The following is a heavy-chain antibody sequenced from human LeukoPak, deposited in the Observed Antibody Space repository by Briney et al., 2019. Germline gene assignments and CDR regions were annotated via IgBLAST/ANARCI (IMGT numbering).Heavy chain of an antibody. D-gene: IGHD6-13*01. Sequence: PGGSQRLSCAASGFIFSSYSMNWVRQAPGKGLEWVSSITSSSSYIYYADSVKGRFTLSRDNAKNSLYLQMNSLRAEDTAVYYCARGGTPSSSWYTKSKNWFDPWGQGTLVTVSS. J-gene: IGHJ5*02. CDR3: ARGGTPSSSWYTKSKNWFDP. CDR2: ITSSSSYI. V-gene: IGHV3-21*01. CDR1: GFIFSSYS.